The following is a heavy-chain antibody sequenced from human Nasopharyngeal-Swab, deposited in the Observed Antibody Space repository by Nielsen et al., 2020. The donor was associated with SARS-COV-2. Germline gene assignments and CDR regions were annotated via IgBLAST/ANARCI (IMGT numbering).Heavy chain of an antibody. V-gene: IGHV3-73*01. CDR3: TTDFYFDY. CDR2: IGDKAHSYAT. J-gene: IGHJ4*02. Sequence: GESLKISCAASGFLFSGSAIHWVRQASGKGLEWVGRIGDKAHSYATTYAASMEGRFTISRDDSKNTAFLQLDSLKTEDTALYYCTTDFYFDYWGQGTLVTVSS. CDR1: GFLFSGSA.